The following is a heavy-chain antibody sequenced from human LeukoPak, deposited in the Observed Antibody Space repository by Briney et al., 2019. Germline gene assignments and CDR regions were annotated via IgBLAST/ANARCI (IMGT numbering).Heavy chain of an antibody. CDR3: ARDATVTAEYSDY. Sequence: SQTLSLTCTVSGGSISSGSYYWSWIRQPAGKGLEWIGRIYTSGSTNYNPSLKSRVTISVDTSKNQFSLKLSSVTAADTAVYYCARDATVTAEYSDYWGQGTLVTVSS. CDR1: GGSISSGSYY. CDR2: IYTSGST. J-gene: IGHJ4*02. V-gene: IGHV4-61*02. D-gene: IGHD4-17*01.